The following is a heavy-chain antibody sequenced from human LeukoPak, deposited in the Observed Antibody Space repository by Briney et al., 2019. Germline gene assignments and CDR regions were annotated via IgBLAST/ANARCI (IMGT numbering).Heavy chain of an antibody. Sequence: ASVKVSCKASGYTFTSYDINWVRQATGQGLEWMGWMNPNSGNTGYAQKFQGRVTITRNTSISTAYMELSSLRSEDTAVYYCARRGSGSYFYYYYMDVWGKGTTVTVSS. CDR1: GYTFTSYD. D-gene: IGHD3-10*01. V-gene: IGHV1-8*03. CDR3: ARRGSGSYFYYYYMDV. CDR2: MNPNSGNT. J-gene: IGHJ6*03.